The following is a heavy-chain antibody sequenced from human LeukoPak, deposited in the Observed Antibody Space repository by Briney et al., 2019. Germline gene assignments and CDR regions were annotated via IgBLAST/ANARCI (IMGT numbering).Heavy chain of an antibody. Sequence: GGSLRLSCAASGFTFSSYGMHWVRQAPGKGLEWVAVISYDGSNKYYADSVKGRFTISRDNSKNTLYLQMNSLRAEDTAVYYCARRGHHDAFDIWGQGTMVTVSS. J-gene: IGHJ3*02. CDR1: GFTFSSYG. D-gene: IGHD3-10*01. CDR3: ARRGHHDAFDI. V-gene: IGHV3-30*03. CDR2: ISYDGSNK.